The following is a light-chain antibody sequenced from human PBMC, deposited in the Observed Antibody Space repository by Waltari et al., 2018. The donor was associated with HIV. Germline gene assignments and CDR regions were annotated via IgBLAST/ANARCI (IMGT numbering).Light chain of an antibody. J-gene: IGLJ2*01. V-gene: IGLV3-1*01. CDR3: QAWDSSSAVV. CDR1: KLGDTY. Sequence: SYELTQPPSVSVSPGQTASITCSGDKLGDTYAYWYQQKPGQSPVLVIYQNSKRPSGIPERFSGSNSGDTATLTISGTQAVDEADYYCQAWDSSSAVVFGGGTKLTVL. CDR2: QNS.